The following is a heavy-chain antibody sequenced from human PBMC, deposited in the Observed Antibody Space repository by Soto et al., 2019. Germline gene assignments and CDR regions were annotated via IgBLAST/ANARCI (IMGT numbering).Heavy chain of an antibody. CDR3: ARQRTTVVTQAYFDH. CDR1: GESISSSSYY. V-gene: IGHV4-39*01. CDR2: IYYSGRT. J-gene: IGHJ4*02. Sequence: SETLSLTCIVPGESISSSSYYWGWIRQPPGKGLEWIGSIYYSGRTYYNPSFKSRVTISIDTSKNQFSLKLSSVTATDTAVYYCARQRTTVVTQAYFDHWGQGALVTV. D-gene: IGHD2-21*02.